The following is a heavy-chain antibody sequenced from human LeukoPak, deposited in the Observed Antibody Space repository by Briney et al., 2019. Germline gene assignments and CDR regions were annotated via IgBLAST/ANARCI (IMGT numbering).Heavy chain of an antibody. CDR3: ARDSITGGFDY. CDR1: GGSISSSSYY. J-gene: IGHJ4*02. D-gene: IGHD1-20*01. CDR2: IYYSGGT. Sequence: SETLSLTCTVSGGSISSSSYYWGWIRQPPGKGLEWIGSIYYSGGTYYNPSLKSRVTISVDTSKNQFSLKLSSVTAADTAVYYCARDSITGGFDYWGQGTLVTVSS. V-gene: IGHV4-39*02.